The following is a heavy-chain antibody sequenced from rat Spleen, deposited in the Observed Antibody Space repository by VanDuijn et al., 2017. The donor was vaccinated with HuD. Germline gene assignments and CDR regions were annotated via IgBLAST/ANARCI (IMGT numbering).Heavy chain of an antibody. CDR2: ISYDGKNL. V-gene: IGHV5-7*01. J-gene: IGHJ1*01. CDR3: ATQGELGYFDF. D-gene: IGHD5-1*01. CDR1: GFTFSDYN. Sequence: EVQLVESGGGLVQPGRSLKFSCVASGFTFSDYNMAWVGQAPKKGLEWVATISYDGKNLYYRDSMKGRFTISRDNAKSTLYLQMDSLRSEDTATYYCATQGELGYFDFWGPGTMVTVSS.